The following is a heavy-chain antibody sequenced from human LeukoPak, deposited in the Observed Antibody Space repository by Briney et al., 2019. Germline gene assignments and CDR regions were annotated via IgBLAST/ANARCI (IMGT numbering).Heavy chain of an antibody. J-gene: IGHJ6*04. Sequence: SQTLSLTCSVSGVSISSVPYYWTWIRQHPGKGLEWIGYIYYSGSTYHNPSLESRVTISVDMSKNQFSLKLSSVTAADTAVYYCARDKGDYFYYGLDVWGKGTTVTVSS. CDR2: IYYSGST. V-gene: IGHV4-31*03. CDR1: GVSISSVPYY. CDR3: ARDKGDYFYYGLDV. D-gene: IGHD5-24*01.